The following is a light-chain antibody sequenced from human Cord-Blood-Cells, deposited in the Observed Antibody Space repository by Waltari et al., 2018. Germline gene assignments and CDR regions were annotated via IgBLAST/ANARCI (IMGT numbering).Light chain of an antibody. J-gene: IGLJ2*01. CDR3: SSYTSSSTRV. CDR1: SGDVGGSNY. CDR2: DVS. Sequence: QSALTQPASVSGFSGQLITISCTGTSGDVGGSNYVSWYQQHPGKAPKLMIYDVSNRPSGVSNRFSGSKSGNTASLTISGLQAEDEADYYCSSYTSSSTRVFGGGTKLTVL. V-gene: IGLV2-14*01.